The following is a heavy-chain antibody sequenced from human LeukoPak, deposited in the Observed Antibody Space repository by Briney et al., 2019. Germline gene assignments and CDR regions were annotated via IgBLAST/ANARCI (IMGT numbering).Heavy chain of an antibody. CDR1: GFTFINYG. V-gene: IGHV3-30*02. D-gene: IGHD5-18*01. Sequence: GGSLRLSCAASGFTFINYGMHWVRQAPGKGLECVAFIPYDGSNEFYADSVKGRFTFSRDNSKNTLYLQMNSLRVEDTALYYCAKGYSFGIDYWGQGTLVTVSS. J-gene: IGHJ4*02. CDR2: IPYDGSNE. CDR3: AKGYSFGIDY.